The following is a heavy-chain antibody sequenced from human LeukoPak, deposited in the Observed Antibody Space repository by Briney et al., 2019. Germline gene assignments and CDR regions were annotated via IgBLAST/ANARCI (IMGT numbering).Heavy chain of an antibody. D-gene: IGHD3-3*01. V-gene: IGHV1-69*05. CDR2: IIPIFGTA. CDR1: GGTFSSYA. CDR3: VRVGGYYTDYYFDY. J-gene: IGHJ4*02. Sequence: SVKVSCKASGGTFSSYAISWVRQAPGQGLEWMGGIIPIFGTANYAQKFQGRVTITTDESTSTAYMELSSLRSEDTAVYYCVRVGGYYTDYYFDYWGQGTLVTVSS.